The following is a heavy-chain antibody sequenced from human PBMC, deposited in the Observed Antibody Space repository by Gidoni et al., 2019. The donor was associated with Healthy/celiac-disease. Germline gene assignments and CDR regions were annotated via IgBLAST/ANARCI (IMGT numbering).Heavy chain of an antibody. V-gene: IGHV3-49*05. CDR3: TRDHREHSSGPDY. J-gene: IGHJ4*02. CDR2: IRSKAYGGTT. D-gene: IGHD3-22*01. Sequence: EVQLVESGGGLVKPGRSLRLSCTASGFTFGDYAMSWFSQAPGKGLEWVGCIRSKAYGGTTEYAASVKGRFTISRDDSKSIAYLQMNSLKTEDTAVYYCTRDHREHSSGPDYWGQGTLVTVSS. CDR1: GFTFGDYA.